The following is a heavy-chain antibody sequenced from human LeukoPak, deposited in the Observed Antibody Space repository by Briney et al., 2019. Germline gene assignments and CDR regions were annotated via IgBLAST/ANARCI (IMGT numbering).Heavy chain of an antibody. J-gene: IGHJ4*02. Sequence: ASVKVSCKASGYTFTGYYIYWVRQAPGQGPQWMGWVNPDSGGTKYAQKFQGRVTMTRDTSISTAYMELSRLTSDDTAVYYCAGSYSSSWDRPPHYWGQGTLVTVSS. CDR1: GYTFTGYY. CDR3: AGSYSSSWDRPPHY. D-gene: IGHD6-13*01. V-gene: IGHV1-2*02. CDR2: VNPDSGGT.